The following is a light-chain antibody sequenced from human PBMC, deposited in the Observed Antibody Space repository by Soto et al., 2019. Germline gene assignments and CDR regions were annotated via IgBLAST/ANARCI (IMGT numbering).Light chain of an antibody. J-gene: IGKJ1*01. V-gene: IGKV1-39*01. CDR1: QSISTY. CDR3: QQGYRPPRT. CDR2: AAS. Sequence: DIQMTQSPSFLSASVGDRVSISCRANQSISTYLNWYQHKPGKAPKFLIHAASRLQSRVPSRFSGSVYGTEFTLTISSLQPEDFGTYYCQQGYRPPRTVGQGTKV.